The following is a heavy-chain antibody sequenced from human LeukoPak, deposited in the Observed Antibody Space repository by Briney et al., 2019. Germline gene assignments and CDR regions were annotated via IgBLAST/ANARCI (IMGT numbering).Heavy chain of an antibody. D-gene: IGHD3-10*01. Sequence: SETLSLTCTVSGDSISSGDYYWSWIRQPAGKGLEWIGYIYYSGSTNYNPSLKSRVTISVDTSKNQFSLKLSSVTAADTAVYYCARRGPPRTMLRGVKSGWFDPWGQGTLVTVSS. J-gene: IGHJ5*02. CDR1: GDSISSGDYY. CDR3: ARRGPPRTMLRGVKSGWFDP. CDR2: IYYSGST. V-gene: IGHV4-61*10.